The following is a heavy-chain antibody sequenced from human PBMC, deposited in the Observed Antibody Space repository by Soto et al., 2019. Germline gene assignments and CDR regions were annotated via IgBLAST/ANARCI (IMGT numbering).Heavy chain of an antibody. CDR3: AKRPASLVCFDY. CDR1: GLSFSSLW. CDR2: IKDGGGKR. Sequence: PGGSLRLSCEASGLSFSSLWMTWLRQAPGKGLEWVANIKDGGGKRYYVDSVKGRFTISRDNSKNTLYMQMNSLRAEDTAVYYCAKRPASLVCFDYWGQGTLVTVSS. J-gene: IGHJ4*02. V-gene: IGHV3-7*03. D-gene: IGHD2-2*01.